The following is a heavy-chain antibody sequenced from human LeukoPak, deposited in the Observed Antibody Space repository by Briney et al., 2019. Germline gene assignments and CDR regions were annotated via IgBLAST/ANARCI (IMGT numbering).Heavy chain of an antibody. CDR1: GFTFSSYS. CDR2: ISSSSSTI. V-gene: IGHV3-48*01. CDR3: ARAKHPFIVVVPAATYYFDY. J-gene: IGHJ4*02. D-gene: IGHD2-2*01. Sequence: GGSLRLSCAASGFTFSSYSMNWVRQAPGKGLEWVPYISSSSSTIYYADSVKGRFTISRDNAKNSLYLQMNSLRAEDTAVYYCARAKHPFIVVVPAATYYFDYWGQGTLVTVSS.